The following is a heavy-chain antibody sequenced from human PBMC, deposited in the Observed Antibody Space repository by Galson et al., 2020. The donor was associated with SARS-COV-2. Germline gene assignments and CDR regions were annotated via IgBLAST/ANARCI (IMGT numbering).Heavy chain of an antibody. D-gene: IGHD6-19*01. CDR3: ARTHGLSPSSGGFDWFDP. Sequence: SETLSLTCTVSGVSITRSTYYWGWIRQSPGKGLEWIGSIYSKGTTYYKSSLKSRVTISIDSSMNQFSLKLGSVTAVDTGIYFCARTHGLSPSSGGFDWFDPWGQGTPVTVSS. CDR2: IYSKGTT. V-gene: IGHV4-39*01. J-gene: IGHJ5*02. CDR1: GVSITRSTYY.